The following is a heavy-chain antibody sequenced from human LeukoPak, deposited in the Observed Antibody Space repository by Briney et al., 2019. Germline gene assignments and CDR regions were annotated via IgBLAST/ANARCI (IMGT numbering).Heavy chain of an antibody. CDR2: IYTSGST. V-gene: IGHV4-61*02. Sequence: SQTLSLTCTVSGGSISSGSYYWSWIRQPAGKGLEWIGRIYTSGSTNYNPSLKSRVTISVDTSKNQFSLKLSSVTAADTAVYYCGRDGSGSYYNSHDAFDIWGQGTMVTVSS. CDR3: GRDGSGSYYNSHDAFDI. CDR1: GGSISSGSYY. J-gene: IGHJ3*02. D-gene: IGHD3-10*01.